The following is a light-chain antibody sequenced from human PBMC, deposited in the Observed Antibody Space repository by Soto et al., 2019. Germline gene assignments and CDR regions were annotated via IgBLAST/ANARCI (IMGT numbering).Light chain of an antibody. CDR1: QTISAN. J-gene: IGKJ2*01. CDR3: QQYSSTPHT. Sequence: IVMTQSPATLSVSPGERATLSCRASQTISANLAWYQHKRGQAPRLLMFGTGSRATGIPDRFSGTGSGTDFTLIINRLEPEDFAVYYCQQYSSTPHTFGQGTKLEIK. CDR2: GTG. V-gene: IGKV3-20*01.